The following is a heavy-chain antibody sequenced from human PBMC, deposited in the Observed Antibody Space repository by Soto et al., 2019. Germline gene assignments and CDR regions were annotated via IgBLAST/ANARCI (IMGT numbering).Heavy chain of an antibody. CDR1: VFSIISVCYY. CDR2: IYYSGST. Sequence: SETLSLTCTFSVFSIISVCYYWGWIRQPPGKGLEWIGYIYYSGSTYYNPSIKSRVTISVDTSKNQFSLKLSSVTAADKAVYYCDRARYPVKPWLDHWGQGTMVTVSS. V-gene: IGHV4-30-4*01. J-gene: IGHJ5*02. CDR3: DRARYPVKPWLDH. D-gene: IGHD1-26*01.